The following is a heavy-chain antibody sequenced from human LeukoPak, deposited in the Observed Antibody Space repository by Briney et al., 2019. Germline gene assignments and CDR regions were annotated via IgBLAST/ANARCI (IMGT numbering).Heavy chain of an antibody. CDR2: LWYDGSSK. J-gene: IGHJ6*02. V-gene: IGHV3-33*01. CDR3: ARYSTSSQRDYYYAMDV. CDR1: GFSFSSYV. D-gene: IGHD6-6*01. Sequence: GGSLRLSCAASGFSFSSYVMHWVRQAPGKGLEWVAVLWYDGSSKYFADSVKGRFSISRDNSKNILYLQMNSLRAEDTAVYYCARYSTSSQRDYYYAMDVWGQGTTVTVSS.